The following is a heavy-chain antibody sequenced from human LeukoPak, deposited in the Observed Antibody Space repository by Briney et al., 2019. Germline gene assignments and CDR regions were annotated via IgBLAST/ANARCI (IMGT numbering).Heavy chain of an antibody. J-gene: IGHJ3*02. CDR2: INHSGST. CDR1: GGSFSGYY. Sequence: PSETLSLTCAVYGGSFSGYYWSWIRQPPGKGLEWIGEINHSGSTNYNPSLKSRVTISVDTSKNQFSLKLSSVTAADTAVYYCARVHFDCSGGSCYVGSDAFDIWGQGTMVTVSS. V-gene: IGHV4-34*01. CDR3: ARVHFDCSGGSCYVGSDAFDI. D-gene: IGHD2-15*01.